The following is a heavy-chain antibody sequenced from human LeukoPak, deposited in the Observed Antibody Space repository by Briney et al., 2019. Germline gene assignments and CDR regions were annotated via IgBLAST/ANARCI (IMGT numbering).Heavy chain of an antibody. CDR1: GFTFSTYG. V-gene: IGHV3-23*01. CDR2: ISESGDVT. Sequence: GGSLRLSCVASGFTFSTYGMSWVRQAPGKGLDWVAAISESGDVTYYAAPVKGRFTISRDNSKNTLYLQMNSLRAEDTAVYYCAKGGGGLLRYWGQGTLVTVSS. CDR3: AKGGGGLLRY. D-gene: IGHD3-10*01. J-gene: IGHJ4*02.